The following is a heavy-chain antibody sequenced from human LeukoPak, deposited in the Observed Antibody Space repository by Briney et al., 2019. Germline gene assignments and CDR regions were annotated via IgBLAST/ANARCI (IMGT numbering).Heavy chain of an antibody. CDR2: IYYSGSA. CDR1: GGSISSGGYY. Sequence: SQTLSLTCTVSGGSISSGGYYWSWIRQHPGKGLEWIGYIYYSGSAYYNPSLKSRVTISVDTSENQFSLKLSSVTAADTAVYYCARYWGGRAGTTSPYFDYWGQGTLVTVSS. CDR3: ARYWGGRAGTTSPYFDY. D-gene: IGHD1-1*01. J-gene: IGHJ4*02. V-gene: IGHV4-31*03.